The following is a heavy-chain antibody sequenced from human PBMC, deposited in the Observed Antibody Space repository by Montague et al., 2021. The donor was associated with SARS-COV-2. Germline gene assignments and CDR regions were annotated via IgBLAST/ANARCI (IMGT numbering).Heavy chain of an antibody. CDR2: IYDSETI. D-gene: IGHD3-22*01. Sequence: SETLSLTCAVSGGSISSSHWCTWVRQPPGKGLEWIGDIYDSETIXYNPSLKRRVTISVDRTKNQFSLKLSSVTAADTAVYYCARGPDSSGYYNDFDCWGQGTLVTVSS. J-gene: IGHJ4*02. CDR1: GGSISSSHW. CDR3: ARGPDSSGYYNDFDC. V-gene: IGHV4-4*02.